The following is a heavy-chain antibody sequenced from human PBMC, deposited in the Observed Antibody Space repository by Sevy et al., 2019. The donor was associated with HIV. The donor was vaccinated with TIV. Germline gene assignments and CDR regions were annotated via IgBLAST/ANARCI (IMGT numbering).Heavy chain of an antibody. V-gene: IGHV3-15*01. J-gene: IGHJ3*02. CDR2: IKSKTDGGTT. CDR1: GFTFSNAW. Sequence: GGSLRLSCAASGFTFSNAWMSWVRQAPGKGLEWVGRIKSKTDGGTTDYAAPVKGRFTISRDDSKNTLYLQMNSLKTEDTAVYYCTTDVLRFLETYAFDIWGKGTMVTVSS. D-gene: IGHD3-3*01. CDR3: TTDVLRFLETYAFDI.